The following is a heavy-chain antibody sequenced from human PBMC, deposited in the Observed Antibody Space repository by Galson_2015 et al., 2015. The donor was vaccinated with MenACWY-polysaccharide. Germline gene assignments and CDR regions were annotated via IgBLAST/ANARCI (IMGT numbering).Heavy chain of an antibody. V-gene: IGHV3-33*01. CDR3: ARPQDTSGSYPDY. CDR1: GLTFSSYG. CDR2: IWYDGSKK. D-gene: IGHD3-22*01. J-gene: IGHJ4*02. Sequence: SLRLSCAASGLTFSSYGMHWVRQAPGKGLEWVAVIWYDGSKKYCADSVKGRFTISRDNSKNTLYLQMNSLRGEDTAVYYCARPQDTSGSYPDYWGQGTLVTVSS.